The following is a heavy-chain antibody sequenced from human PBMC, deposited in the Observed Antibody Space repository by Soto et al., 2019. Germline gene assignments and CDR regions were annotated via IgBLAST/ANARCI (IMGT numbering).Heavy chain of an antibody. V-gene: IGHV3-30*02. Sequence: PGGSLRLSCVGSGFIFSNNGMHWVRQTPGKGLEWVAFMSYDGSDTFYADSVKGRFTISRDNSKDTLFLHMSNLRPEDTAMYYCTIVRVADSALDHWGQGTLVTVSS. D-gene: IGHD3-10*02. CDR2: MSYDGSDT. J-gene: IGHJ4*02. CDR1: GFIFSNNG. CDR3: TIVRVADSALDH.